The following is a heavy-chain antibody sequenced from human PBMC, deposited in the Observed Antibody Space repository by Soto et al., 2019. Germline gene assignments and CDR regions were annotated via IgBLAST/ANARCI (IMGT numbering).Heavy chain of an antibody. CDR3: ARGHGRFAH. D-gene: IGHD3-3*01. CDR2: INHYGST. V-gene: IGHV4-34*02. Sequence: QVQLRQWGAGLLKPSESLSLTCGVSGVSFTGYYWTWIRQAPGKGLEWIGEINHYGSTNYNPSLKGRVTISLDTSKNQFTLRLASLSAADAAVYYCARGHGRFAHWGQGTLVTV. J-gene: IGHJ4*02. CDR1: GVSFTGYY.